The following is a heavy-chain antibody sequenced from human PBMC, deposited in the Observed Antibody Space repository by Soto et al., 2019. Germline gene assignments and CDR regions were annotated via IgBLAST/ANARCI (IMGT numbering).Heavy chain of an antibody. D-gene: IGHD2-2*01. CDR3: ARDKDIVVVPAAMPFDY. J-gene: IGHJ4*02. CDR1: GGTFSSYT. V-gene: IGHV1-69*04. CDR2: IIPIHGIT. Sequence: SVKVSCKASGGTFSSYTISWVRQAPGRGLEWMGRIIPIHGITNYAQKLQGRVTMTTDKSTSTAYMELRSLRSDDTAVYYCARDKDIVVVPAAMPFDYWGQGTLVTVSS.